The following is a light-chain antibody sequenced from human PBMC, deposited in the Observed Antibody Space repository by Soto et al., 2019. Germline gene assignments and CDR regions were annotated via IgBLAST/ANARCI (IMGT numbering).Light chain of an antibody. CDR2: EAS. CDR3: HQYRHMRT. V-gene: IGKV1-5*03. Sequence: DLQMTQSPSTLSASVGDRVTIACRASQSIGTSLAWYQQKAGKAPKLLIYEASNLESGVPLRFSGSGSGTEFTLTISSLQPDDFATYSCHQYRHMRTFGQGTKVEI. CDR1: QSIGTS. J-gene: IGKJ1*01.